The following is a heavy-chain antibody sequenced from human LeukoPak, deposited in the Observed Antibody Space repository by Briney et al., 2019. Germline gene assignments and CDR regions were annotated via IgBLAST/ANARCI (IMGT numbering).Heavy chain of an antibody. V-gene: IGHV4-59*08. D-gene: IGHD6-19*01. J-gene: IGHJ4*02. CDR2: IYYSGST. CDR1: GASISSYY. CDR3: ARHGIGSSGRYFDY. Sequence: SETLSLTCTVSGASISSYYWSWIRQPPGKGLEWIGYIYYSGSTNYSPSLKSRLTISVDMSKDQFSLNLRSVTAADTAVYYCARHGIGSSGRYFDYWGQGTLVTVSS.